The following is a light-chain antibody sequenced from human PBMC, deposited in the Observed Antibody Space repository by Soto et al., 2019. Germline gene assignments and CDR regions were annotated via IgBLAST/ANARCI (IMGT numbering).Light chain of an antibody. CDR3: QQYNDWPIT. Sequence: EIVMTPSPATLSVSPGERATLSCRASQSVSSNLAWYQQKPGQAPRLLMYAASTRATGIPARFSGSGSGTEFTLTISSLQSEDFAVYYCQQYNDWPITFDQGTRLEIK. J-gene: IGKJ5*01. V-gene: IGKV3-15*01. CDR2: AAS. CDR1: QSVSSN.